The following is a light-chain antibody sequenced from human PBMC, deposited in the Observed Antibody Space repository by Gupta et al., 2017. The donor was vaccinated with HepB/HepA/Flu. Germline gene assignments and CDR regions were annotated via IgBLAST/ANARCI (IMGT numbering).Light chain of an antibody. J-gene: IGLJ3*02. CDR2: EVS. CDR1: GYNR. V-gene: IGLV2-11*01. Sequence: GYNRVSCYQQHPGTAPKLMIYEVSNPPSGVPARFSGSKSGNTASVTTSGRQPDDEAVYWCCSNGGSHTWVFGGGTKLTVL. CDR3: CSNGGSHTWV.